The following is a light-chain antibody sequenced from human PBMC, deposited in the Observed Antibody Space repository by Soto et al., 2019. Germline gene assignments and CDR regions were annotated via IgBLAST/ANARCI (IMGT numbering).Light chain of an antibody. Sequence: DIQMTQSPSSLSASVGDRVTITCRASQGISNYLAWYQQIPGKVPKLLISAASTLQSGVPSRFSGGGCGTGFTLTIGSLQPEDVATYYCQKYTNVPTFGGGTKVEIK. CDR1: QGISNY. J-gene: IGKJ4*01. V-gene: IGKV1-27*01. CDR3: QKYTNVPT. CDR2: AAS.